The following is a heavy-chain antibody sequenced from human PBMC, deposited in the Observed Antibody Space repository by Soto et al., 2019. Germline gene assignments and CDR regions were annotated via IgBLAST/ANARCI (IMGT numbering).Heavy chain of an antibody. D-gene: IGHD6-19*01. V-gene: IGHV3-7*01. CDR2: IKQDGTES. J-gene: IGHJ4*02. CDR3: LQGGWFSAY. Sequence: GGSLRLSCVVSGFTFSSYWMSWVRQAPGKGMEWVANIKQDGTESSYMDSVKGRFTISRDNSKNSLYLQMNSLRVEDTAVYYCLQGGWFSAYWGLGTLVTVPS. CDR1: GFTFSSYW.